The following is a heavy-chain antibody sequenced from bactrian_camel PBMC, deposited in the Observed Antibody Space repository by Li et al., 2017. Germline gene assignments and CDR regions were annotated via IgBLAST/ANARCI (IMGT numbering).Heavy chain of an antibody. CDR1: GYTSSRYC. J-gene: IGHJ7*01. D-gene: IGHD2*01. CDR2: IDSDGST. Sequence: HVQLVESGGGSVEAGGSLRLSCAASGYTSSRYCMAWFRQVPGKEREGVAGIDSDGSTSYPDSMKARFTISKATAKNTLYLDMNNMKPEDTAIYYCARATLDDGVQGGWWLLDCPIGYEGEGTQVTVS. V-gene: IGHV3S9*01.